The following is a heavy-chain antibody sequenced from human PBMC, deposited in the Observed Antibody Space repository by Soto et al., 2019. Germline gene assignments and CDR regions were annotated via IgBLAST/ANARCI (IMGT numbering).Heavy chain of an antibody. V-gene: IGHV3-74*01. Sequence: EVQVVESGGGLVQPGGSLRLSCAASGFTFTNYWMHWVRQVPGEGLVWVSRIDNHGDGTNYADFVKGRFTISRDNANNTLYLQMSRLSVEDRAIYYCGAVVAKWGQGTMVTVSS. CDR2: IDNHGDGT. CDR3: GAVVAK. D-gene: IGHD6-25*01. J-gene: IGHJ3*01. CDR1: GFTFTNYW.